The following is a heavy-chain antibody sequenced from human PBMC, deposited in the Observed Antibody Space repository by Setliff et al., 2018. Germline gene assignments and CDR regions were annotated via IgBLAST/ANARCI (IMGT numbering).Heavy chain of an antibody. CDR3: ARDRVWGTLDAFDI. CDR1: GYTFNNYF. V-gene: IGHV1-2*06. Sequence: EASVKVSCKASGYTFNNYFLHWVRQAPGQGLEWMGRFHPYSGHTNYAQKFQGRVTMTRDTSISTAYMDLSRLRSDDTAVYYCARDRVWGTLDAFDIWGQGTMVTVSS. CDR2: FHPYSGHT. D-gene: IGHD3-16*01. J-gene: IGHJ3*02.